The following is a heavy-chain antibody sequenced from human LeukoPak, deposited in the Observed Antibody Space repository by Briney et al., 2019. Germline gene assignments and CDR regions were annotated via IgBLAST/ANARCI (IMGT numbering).Heavy chain of an antibody. J-gene: IGHJ4*02. D-gene: IGHD6-13*01. Sequence: PGRSLRLSCAASGFTFDDYAMHWVRQAPGKGLEWVSGISWNSGSIGYADSVKGRFTISRDNAKNSLYLQMNSLRAEDTALYYCAKGEGIARYWGQGTLVTVSS. CDR1: GFTFDDYA. V-gene: IGHV3-9*01. CDR2: ISWNSGSI. CDR3: AKGEGIARY.